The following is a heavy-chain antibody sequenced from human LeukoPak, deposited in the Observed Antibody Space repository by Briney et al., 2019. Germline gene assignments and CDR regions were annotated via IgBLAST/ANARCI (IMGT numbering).Heavy chain of an antibody. Sequence: GGSLRLSCAASGFTFSSYAMHWVRQAPGKGLEWVAVISYDGSNKYYADSVKGRFTISRDNSKNTLYLQMNSLRAEDTAVYYSHAPGIAAAGQNDYWGQGTLVTVSS. D-gene: IGHD6-13*01. J-gene: IGHJ4*02. CDR3: HAPGIAAAGQNDY. V-gene: IGHV3-30*04. CDR1: GFTFSSYA. CDR2: ISYDGSNK.